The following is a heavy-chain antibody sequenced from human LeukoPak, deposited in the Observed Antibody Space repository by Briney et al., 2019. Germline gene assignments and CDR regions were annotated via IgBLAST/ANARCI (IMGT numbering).Heavy chain of an antibody. CDR2: ISSSSTI. CDR1: GFTLSRYR. Sequence: GGSLRLSCAASGFTLSRYRMNWVRQAPGKGLEWVSYISSSSTIYYTDSVKGRFTISRDNAKNSLYLQMNSLRAEDTAVYYCARVYDFWGQGTLVTVSS. J-gene: IGHJ4*02. CDR3: ARVYDF. V-gene: IGHV3-48*04.